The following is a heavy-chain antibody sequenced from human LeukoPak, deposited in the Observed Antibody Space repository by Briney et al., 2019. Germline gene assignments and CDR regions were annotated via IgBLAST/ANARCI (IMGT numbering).Heavy chain of an antibody. J-gene: IGHJ3*02. CDR3: ARGRYDSSGYYPDAFDI. CDR1: GGSFSGYH. D-gene: IGHD3-22*01. V-gene: IGHV4-34*01. CDR2: INHSGST. Sequence: SETLSLTCAVYGGSFSGYHWSWIRQPPGKGLEWIGEINHSGSTNYNPSLKSRVTISVDTSKNQFSLKLSSVTAADTAVYYCARGRYDSSGYYPDAFDIWGQGTMVTVSS.